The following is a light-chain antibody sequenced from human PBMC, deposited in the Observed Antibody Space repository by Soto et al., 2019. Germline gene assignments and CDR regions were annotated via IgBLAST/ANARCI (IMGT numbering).Light chain of an antibody. CDR1: QSISSW. V-gene: IGKV1-5*03. CDR3: QQYNGYPWT. J-gene: IGKJ1*01. Sequence: DIPMTQSPSTLSASVGDRVTITCRASQSISSWLAWYQQQPGKAPKLLIYKASTLQSGAPSRFSGGGSGTEFTLTISSLQPDDFATYYCQQYNGYPWTFGQGTKVEIK. CDR2: KAS.